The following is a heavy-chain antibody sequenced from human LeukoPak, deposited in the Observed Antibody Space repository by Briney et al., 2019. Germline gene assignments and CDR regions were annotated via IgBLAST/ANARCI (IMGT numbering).Heavy chain of an antibody. V-gene: IGHV1-46*01. CDR3: VRSGYDRAIDY. Sequence: ASVKVSCKASGCTFTSYYMHWVRQAPGRGLEWMGIINPSGGSTSYAQKFQGRVTMTRDTSTSTVYMELSSLRSEDTAVYYCVRSGYDRAIDYWGQGTLVTVSS. D-gene: IGHD5-12*01. CDR1: GCTFTSYY. CDR2: INPSGGST. J-gene: IGHJ4*02.